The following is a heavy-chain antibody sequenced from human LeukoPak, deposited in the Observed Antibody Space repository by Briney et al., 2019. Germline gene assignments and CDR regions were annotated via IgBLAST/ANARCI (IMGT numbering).Heavy chain of an antibody. V-gene: IGHV4-34*01. D-gene: IGHD3-9*01. CDR3: ARAGLRYLGWLSQEFVY. Sequence: SETLSLTCAVSGGSFSGYYWSWIRQPPGKGLEWIGEINHSGSTNYNPSLKSRVSISVDTSKNKFSLKLSSVTAADTAVYYCARAGLRYLGWLSQEFVYWGQGALVTVSS. CDR1: GGSFSGYY. CDR2: INHSGST. J-gene: IGHJ4*02.